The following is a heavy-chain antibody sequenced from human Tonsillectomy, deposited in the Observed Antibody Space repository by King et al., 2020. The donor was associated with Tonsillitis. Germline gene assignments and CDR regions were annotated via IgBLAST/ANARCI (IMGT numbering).Heavy chain of an antibody. CDR3: GRQGLTISLGGKNHYYYGMDV. CDR1: GGSMSSYY. Sequence: QLQLQESGPGLVKPSETLSLTCTVSGGSMSSYYWSWIRQPAGKGLEWIGRIYTSGSTNYNPSLKSRVTMSIDTSKNQFSLKLRSVTAADTAVYYCGRQGLTISLGGKNHYYYGMDVWGQGTTVTVSS. V-gene: IGHV4-4*07. J-gene: IGHJ6*02. CDR2: IYTSGST. D-gene: IGHD3-9*01.